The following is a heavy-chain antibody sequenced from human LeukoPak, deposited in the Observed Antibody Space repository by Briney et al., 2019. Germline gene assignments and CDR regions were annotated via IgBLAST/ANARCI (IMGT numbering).Heavy chain of an antibody. CDR2: MSSSSSSI. CDR3: ARDLYYTTGMDV. J-gene: IGHJ6*02. V-gene: IGHV3-48*03. D-gene: IGHD3-10*01. Sequence: GVSLRLSCAASGFTFSRYEMNWVRQAPGKGLEWVSYMSSSSSSIYYADSVKGRLTFSRDNAKNSVYLQMNSLRAEDTAVYYCARDLYYTTGMDVWGQGTTVTVSS. CDR1: GFTFSRYE.